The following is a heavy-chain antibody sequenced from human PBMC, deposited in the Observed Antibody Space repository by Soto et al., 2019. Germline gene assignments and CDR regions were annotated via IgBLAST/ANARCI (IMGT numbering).Heavy chain of an antibody. CDR1: GGSFSGYY. V-gene: IGHV4-34*01. Sequence: SETLSLTCAVYGGSFSGYYWSWIRQPPGKGLEWIGEINHSGSTNYNPSLKSRVTISVGTSKNQFSLKLSSVTVADTAVYYCARGCIAARPYYYYYYGMDVWGQGTTVTVSS. CDR2: INHSGST. D-gene: IGHD6-6*01. J-gene: IGHJ6*02. CDR3: ARGCIAARPYYYYYYGMDV.